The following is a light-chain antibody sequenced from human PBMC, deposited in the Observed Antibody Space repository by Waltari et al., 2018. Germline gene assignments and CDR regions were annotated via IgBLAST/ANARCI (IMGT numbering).Light chain of an antibody. J-gene: IGKJ4*01. Sequence: EIVMTQSPATLSVSLGERATLSCRASQSVSTNLAWYQQKSGQAPRLLIYGASTRATGIPVRFSGSGSGTEFTLTISSLQSEDFAVYYCQQYDDWPPLTFGGGTKVEIK. CDR2: GAS. CDR3: QQYDDWPPLT. V-gene: IGKV3-15*01. CDR1: QSVSTN.